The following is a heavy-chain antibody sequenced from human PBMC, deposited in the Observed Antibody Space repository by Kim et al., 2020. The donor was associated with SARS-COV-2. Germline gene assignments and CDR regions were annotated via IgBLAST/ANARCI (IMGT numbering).Heavy chain of an antibody. J-gene: IGHJ4*02. CDR2: INSDGSST. CDR1: GFTFSSYW. Sequence: GGSLRLSCAASGFTFSSYWMHWVRQAPGKGLVWVSRINSDGSSTSYADSVKGRFTNSRDNAKNTLYLQMNGLRVEYTAVYYCARGYSGSYRIDYWGQGTLATVSS. CDR3: ARGYSGSYRIDY. V-gene: IGHV3-74*01. D-gene: IGHD1-26*01.